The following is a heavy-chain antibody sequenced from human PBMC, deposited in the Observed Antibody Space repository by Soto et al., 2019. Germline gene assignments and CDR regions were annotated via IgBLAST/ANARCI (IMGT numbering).Heavy chain of an antibody. V-gene: IGHV1-18*01. CDR1: GYTFTSYG. D-gene: IGHD5-12*01. J-gene: IGHJ5*02. Sequence: QVQLVQSGAEVKKPGASVKVSCKASGYTFTSYGISWVRQAPGQGLEWMGWISTYNGNTNYAQKLQGRVTMTPDTSTSTAYMELRSLRSDDTAVYYCARAVLSPPREVANRQSWFEPWGQVTVVTVCS. CDR2: ISTYNGNT. CDR3: ARAVLSPPREVANRQSWFEP.